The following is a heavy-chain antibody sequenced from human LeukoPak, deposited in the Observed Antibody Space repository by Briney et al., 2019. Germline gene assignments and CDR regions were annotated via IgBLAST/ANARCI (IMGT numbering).Heavy chain of an antibody. CDR2: ISSNGGST. D-gene: IGHD3-22*01. V-gene: IGHV3-64*01. Sequence: GGSLRLSCTASGFTFGDYAMHWVRQAPGKGLEYVSTISSNGGSTYYANSVKGRFTISRDNSKNTLYLQMGSLRAEDMAVYYCARAIYYDSSGFWYWGQGTLVTVSS. J-gene: IGHJ4*02. CDR3: ARAIYYDSSGFWY. CDR1: GFTFGDYA.